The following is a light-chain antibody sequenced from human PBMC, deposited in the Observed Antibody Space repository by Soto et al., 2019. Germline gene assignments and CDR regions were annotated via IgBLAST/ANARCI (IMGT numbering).Light chain of an antibody. CDR3: QQYDDSARYK. V-gene: IGKV3-20*01. CDR1: QSINTRY. J-gene: IGKJ2*01. Sequence: EIVLTQSPGTLSLSPGERATLSCGASQSINTRYSAWYQQKPGQPPRLLIYATSSRAPGIPDRFSGSGSGTDFTLTISRLEPEDFAVYYCQQYDDSARYKFGQGTNLDIK. CDR2: ATS.